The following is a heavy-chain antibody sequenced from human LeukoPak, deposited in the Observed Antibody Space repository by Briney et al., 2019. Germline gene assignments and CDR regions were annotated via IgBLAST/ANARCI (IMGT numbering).Heavy chain of an antibody. J-gene: IGHJ6*03. CDR2: ITTSSSYI. CDR1: GFTFSTSS. CDR3: ARDLGGSSWAWYMDV. Sequence: GGSLRLSCAASGFTFSTSSMSWVRQAPGKGLEWVSSITTSSSYIYYADSVKGRFTTSRDIAKNSLYLQMNSLRAEDTAVYYCARDLGGSSWAWYMDVWGKGTTVTVSS. D-gene: IGHD6-13*01. V-gene: IGHV3-21*01.